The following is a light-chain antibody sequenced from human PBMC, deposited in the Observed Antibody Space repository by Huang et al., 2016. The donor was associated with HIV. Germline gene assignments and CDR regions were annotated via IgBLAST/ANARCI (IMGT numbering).Light chain of an antibody. CDR1: HAVSSS. J-gene: IGKJ2*01. CDR3: QQYNNWPGT. CDR2: AAS. Sequence: EVVMTQSPATLSVPPGDRVTLSCRARHAVSSSLAWYQQKPGQAPSLLIYAASTRATGIPARFSGSGSGTDFTLTISSLQSEDSAVYYCQQYNNWPGTFGQGTKLEIK. V-gene: IGKV3-15*01.